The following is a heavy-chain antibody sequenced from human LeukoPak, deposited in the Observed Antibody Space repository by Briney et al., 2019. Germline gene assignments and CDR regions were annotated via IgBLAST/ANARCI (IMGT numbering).Heavy chain of an antibody. D-gene: IGHD2-2*01. CDR1: GFTFSSYA. CDR3: ARGDIVVVPAAANAFDI. Sequence: GGSLRLSCAASGFTFSSYAMHWVRQAPGKGLEWVAVISYDGSNKYYTDSVKGRFTISRDNSKNTLYLQMNNLRAEDTAVYYCARGDIVVVPAAANAFDIWGQGTMVTVSS. CDR2: ISYDGSNK. V-gene: IGHV3-30-3*01. J-gene: IGHJ3*02.